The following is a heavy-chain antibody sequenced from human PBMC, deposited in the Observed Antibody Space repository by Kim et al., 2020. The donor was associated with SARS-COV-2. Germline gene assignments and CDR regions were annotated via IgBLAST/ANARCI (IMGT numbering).Heavy chain of an antibody. CDR2: MNPNSGNT. Sequence: ASVKVSCKASGYTFTSYDINWVRQATGQGLEWMGWMNPNSGNTGYAQKFQGRVTMTRNTSISTAYMELSSLRSEDTAVYYCAKANAELLWFGELLYRMNWFDPWGQGTLVTVSS. V-gene: IGHV1-8*01. J-gene: IGHJ5*02. CDR3: AKANAELLWFGELLYRMNWFDP. CDR1: GYTFTSYD. D-gene: IGHD3-10*01.